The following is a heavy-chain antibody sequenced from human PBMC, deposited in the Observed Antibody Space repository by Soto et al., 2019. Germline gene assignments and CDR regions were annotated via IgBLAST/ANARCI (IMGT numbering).Heavy chain of an antibody. CDR1: GGSISSADYY. V-gene: IGHV4-30-4*01. CDR3: ASIWFGDFDY. D-gene: IGHD3-10*01. CDR2: FHASGAT. Sequence: QVQLQESGPGLVKPSQTLSLTCTVSGGSISSADYYWSWIRQPPGKGLEWIGYFHASGATYKDPSLKSRVTISVDTSKNPISLKVDAVTAADTAVYYCASIWFGDFDYWGHGTLVTVSS. J-gene: IGHJ4*01.